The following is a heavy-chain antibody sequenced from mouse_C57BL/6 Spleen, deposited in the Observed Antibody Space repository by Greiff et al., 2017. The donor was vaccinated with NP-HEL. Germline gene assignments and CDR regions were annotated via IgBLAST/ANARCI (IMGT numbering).Heavy chain of an antibody. J-gene: IGHJ4*01. V-gene: IGHV1-53*01. CDR1: GYTFTSYW. CDR3: AGPYYYGSSYVDYYAMDY. D-gene: IGHD1-1*01. CDR2: INPSNGGT. Sequence: VQLQQPGTELVKPGASVKLSCKASGYTFTSYWMHWVKQRPGQGLEWIGNINPSNGGTNYNEKFKSKATLTVDKSSSTAYMQLSSLTSEDSAIYYCAGPYYYGSSYVDYYAMDYWGQGTSVTVSS.